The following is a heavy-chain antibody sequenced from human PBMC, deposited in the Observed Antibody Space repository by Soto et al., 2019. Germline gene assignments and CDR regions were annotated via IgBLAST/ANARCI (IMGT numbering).Heavy chain of an antibody. J-gene: IGHJ2*01. D-gene: IGHD3-10*01. Sequence: QVQLVESGGGVVQPGRSLRLSCAASGFTFSSYGMHWVRQAPGKGLEWVALIWYDGTDKYYADSVKGRFTISRDNSRNTPYLQMNSLRAEDTAVYYCARDRVLLDLWGRGTLVTVSS. V-gene: IGHV3-33*01. CDR2: IWYDGTDK. CDR3: ARDRVLLDL. CDR1: GFTFSSYG.